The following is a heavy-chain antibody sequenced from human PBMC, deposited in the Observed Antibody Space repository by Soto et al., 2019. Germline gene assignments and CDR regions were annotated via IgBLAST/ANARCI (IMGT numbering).Heavy chain of an antibody. D-gene: IGHD2-15*01. J-gene: IGHJ3*01. CDR3: ARGANSVVAF. CDR2: ISSDGSST. V-gene: IGHV3-74*01. Sequence: SQRVCWTAAGCKFISYGRRWIRQDPGKGLEWVSHISSDGSSTNYADSVKGRFTISRDNAKNSLYLQMNSLRAEDTAVYYCARGANSVVAFWGQGTMVTVSS. CDR1: GCKFISYG.